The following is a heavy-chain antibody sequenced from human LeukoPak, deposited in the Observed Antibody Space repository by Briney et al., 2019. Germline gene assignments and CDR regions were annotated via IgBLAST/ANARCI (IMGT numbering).Heavy chain of an antibody. Sequence: SVKVSCKASGGTFSSYAISWVRQAPGQGLEWMGRIIPILNITDYAQKFQGRVTITADKSTTTAFMEVSSLRSEDTAVYYCARVTVDSISWYHYFDHWGQGTLVTVSS. CDR3: ARVTVDSISWYHYFDH. V-gene: IGHV1-69*04. D-gene: IGHD6-13*01. CDR2: IIPILNIT. J-gene: IGHJ4*02. CDR1: GGTFSSYA.